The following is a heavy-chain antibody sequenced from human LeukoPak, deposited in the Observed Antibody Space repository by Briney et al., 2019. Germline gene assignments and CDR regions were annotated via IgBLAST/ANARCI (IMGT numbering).Heavy chain of an antibody. J-gene: IGHJ3*01. CDR1: GDSISNGYY. CDR2: LYHNGNT. D-gene: IGHD4-23*01. Sequence: SETLSLTCTVSGDSISNGYYWGWIRQAPGKGLEWIGTLYHNGNTYYSPSLKRRVTISVDTSKNEFYLKVGSVTAADTAIFYCARANYGGGSGGNAFDVWGPGTVVTVSS. CDR3: ARANYGGGSGGNAFDV. V-gene: IGHV4-38-2*02.